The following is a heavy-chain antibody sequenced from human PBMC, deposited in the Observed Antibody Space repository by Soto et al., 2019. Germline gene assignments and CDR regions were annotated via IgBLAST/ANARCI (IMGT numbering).Heavy chain of an antibody. CDR2: FDPEDGET. D-gene: IGHD6-6*01. V-gene: IGHV1-24*01. CDR1: GYTLTELS. J-gene: IGHJ6*02. CDR3: ATAPPQLVLFVYDYYYGMDV. Sequence: ASVKVSCKVSGYTLTELSMHWVRQAPGKGLEWMGGFDPEDGETIYAQKFQGRVTMTEDTSTDTAYMELSSLRSEDTAVYYCATAPPQLVLFVYDYYYGMDVWGQGTTVTVSS.